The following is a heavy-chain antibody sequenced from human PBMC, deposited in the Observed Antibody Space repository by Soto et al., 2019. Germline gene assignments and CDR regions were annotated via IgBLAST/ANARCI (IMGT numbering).Heavy chain of an antibody. CDR2: IIPIFGTA. CDR1: GGTFSSYA. J-gene: IGHJ6*02. D-gene: IGHD6-13*01. Sequence: VASVKVSCKASGGTFSSYAISWVRQAPGQGLEWMGGIIPIFGTANYAQKFQGRVTITADESTSTAYMELSSLRSEDTAVYYCARDHSRPLAGINGMDVCGQGTTVTV. V-gene: IGHV1-69*13. CDR3: ARDHSRPLAGINGMDV.